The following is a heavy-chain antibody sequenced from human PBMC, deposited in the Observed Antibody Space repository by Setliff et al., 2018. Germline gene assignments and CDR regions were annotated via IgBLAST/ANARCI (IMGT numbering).Heavy chain of an antibody. V-gene: IGHV1-18*01. CDR2: IKSYNGDT. CDR3: ARDADHYDTDENPIFDY. J-gene: IGHJ4*02. CDR1: GYTFTNYG. D-gene: IGHD3-9*01. Sequence: ASVKVSCKASGYTFTNYGISWVRQAPGQGLEWMGYIKSYNGDTYFARNLQCRLSMTTDASSSTAYMELTSLRSDDTAMYYCARDADHYDTDENPIFDYWGQGTLVTVSS.